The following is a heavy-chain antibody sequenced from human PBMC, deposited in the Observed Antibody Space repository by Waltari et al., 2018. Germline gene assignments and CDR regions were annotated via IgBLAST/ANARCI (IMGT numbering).Heavy chain of an antibody. J-gene: IGHJ4*02. D-gene: IGHD2-2*01. Sequence: EVQLMESGGGLVQPGGSLRLSCAASGFSFSAYWMTGVRQAPGKGRDCVANKKDDGRATYHVDSVNGRVTISRDNAKNSLYLQMNDVSAEDTAIYYCARGSTGYVRVWDCWGQGTVVTVSS. CDR3: ARGSTGYVRVWDC. CDR1: GFSFSAYW. V-gene: IGHV3-7*03. CDR2: KKDDGRAT.